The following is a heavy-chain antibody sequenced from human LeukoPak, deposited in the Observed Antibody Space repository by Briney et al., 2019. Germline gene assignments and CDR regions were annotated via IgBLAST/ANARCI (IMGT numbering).Heavy chain of an antibody. J-gene: IGHJ4*02. CDR3: ARAPDFWSGYLDY. Sequence: GGSLRLSCAASGFTFSSYWMSWVRQAPGKGLEWVANIKQDGSEKYYVDSVKGRFTISRDNAKNSLYLQMNSLRAEATAVYYCARAPDFWSGYLDYWGQGTLVTVSS. V-gene: IGHV3-7*01. D-gene: IGHD3-3*01. CDR1: GFTFSSYW. CDR2: IKQDGSEK.